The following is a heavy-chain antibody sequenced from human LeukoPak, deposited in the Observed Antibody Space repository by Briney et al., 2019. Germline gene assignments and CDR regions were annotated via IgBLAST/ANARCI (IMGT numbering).Heavy chain of an antibody. Sequence: SETLSLTCTVSGGSISSYYWSWIRQPPGKGLEWIGYIYYSGSTNYNPSLKSRVTISVDTSKNQFSLKLSSVTAADTAVYYCARPGEPGAFDIWGQGTMVTVSS. V-gene: IGHV4-59*01. CDR1: GGSISSYY. CDR3: ARPGEPGAFDI. D-gene: IGHD3-10*01. CDR2: IYYSGST. J-gene: IGHJ3*02.